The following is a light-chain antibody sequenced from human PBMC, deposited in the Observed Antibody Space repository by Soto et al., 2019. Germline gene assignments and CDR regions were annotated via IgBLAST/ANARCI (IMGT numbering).Light chain of an antibody. CDR3: MQSKHHPHT. CDR1: QSLLNSDGETY. Sequence: IVMTQTPLSLAVTPGQPASLSCKSSQSLLNSDGETYLHWYVQKAGQTPQLLIYKVSNRFAGVSERFSGSASGTDFRLTISRVEAEDFVVYYCMQSKHHPHTFGQGTRLEIK. J-gene: IGKJ5*01. CDR2: KVS. V-gene: IGKV2D-29*01.